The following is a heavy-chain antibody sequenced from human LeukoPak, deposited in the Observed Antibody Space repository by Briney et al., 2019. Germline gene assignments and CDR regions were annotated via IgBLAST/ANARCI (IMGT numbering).Heavy chain of an antibody. CDR3: ARGKGDY. Sequence: KPSETLSLTCTVSGGSISSYYWSWIRQPPGKGLEWIGYIYTSGSTNYNPSLKSRVTISVDTSKNQFSLKLSSVTAADAAVYYCARGKGDYWGQGTLVTVSS. CDR2: IYTSGST. CDR1: GGSISSYY. V-gene: IGHV4-4*09. J-gene: IGHJ4*02.